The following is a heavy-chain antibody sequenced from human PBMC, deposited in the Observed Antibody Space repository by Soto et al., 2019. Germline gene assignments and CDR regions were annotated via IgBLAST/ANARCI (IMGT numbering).Heavy chain of an antibody. CDR3: ASDHNWDVGMHDYYGMDV. D-gene: IGHD1-20*01. CDR2: IIPIFGTA. J-gene: IGHJ6*02. CDR1: GGYFSRSA. Sequence: SEETASRASGGYFSRSAISWLRHAPGPGLLWMGGIIPIFGTANYVQKFQGRVTVTADESTSTAYMELRSLSSKDTAVYYWASDHNWDVGMHDYYGMDVWGQGTTVSVS. V-gene: IGHV1-69*01.